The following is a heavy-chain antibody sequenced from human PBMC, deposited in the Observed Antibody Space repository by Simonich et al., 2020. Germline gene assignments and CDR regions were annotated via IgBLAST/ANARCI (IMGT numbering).Heavy chain of an antibody. Sequence: QVQLVESGGGVVQPGRSLRLSCAASGFTFSSYAMHWVRQAQGKGVGWEAVRSYDGSNKYYADSVKGRFTISRDNSKNTLYLQMNSLRAEDTAVYYCAREDLTGDAFDIWGQGTMVTVSS. CDR2: RSYDGSNK. CDR1: GFTFSSYA. D-gene: IGHD7-27*01. CDR3: AREDLTGDAFDI. J-gene: IGHJ3*02. V-gene: IGHV3-30*07.